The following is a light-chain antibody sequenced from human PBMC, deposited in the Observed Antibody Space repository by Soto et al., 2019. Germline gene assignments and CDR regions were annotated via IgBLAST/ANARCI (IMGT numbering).Light chain of an antibody. Sequence: EIVMTQSPATLSVSPGERATLSCRASQSVSTNLAWSQQKPGQAPRLLIYGTSTRATGIPARFSGSGSGTEFTLTISSLQSEDFGVYYCQQYNNWPITFGQGTRLEIK. CDR1: QSVSTN. CDR3: QQYNNWPIT. V-gene: IGKV3-15*01. J-gene: IGKJ5*01. CDR2: GTS.